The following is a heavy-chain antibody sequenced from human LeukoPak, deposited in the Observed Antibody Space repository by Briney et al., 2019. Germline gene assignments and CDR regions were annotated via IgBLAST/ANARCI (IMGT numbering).Heavy chain of an antibody. CDR2: FIPNLSIA. V-gene: IGHV1-69*13. CDR3: ASSYSGYHY. Sequence: SVKVSCKAFGGTXRRNDLTWVRQAPGQGLEWMGGFIPNLSIAHYAQKFKARVTITADESTTTVYMELRSLRSEDTAVYYCASSYSGYHYWGQGTLVTVSS. CDR1: GGTXRRND. J-gene: IGHJ4*02. D-gene: IGHD5-12*01.